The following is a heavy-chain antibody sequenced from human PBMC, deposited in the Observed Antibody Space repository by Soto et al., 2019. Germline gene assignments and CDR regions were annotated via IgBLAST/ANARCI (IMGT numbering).Heavy chain of an antibody. V-gene: IGHV1-18*01. D-gene: IGHD3-22*01. CDR1: GYTFTSYG. CDR3: ARGGTMIVVVQAEPYYYGMDV. Sequence: ASVKVSCKASGYTFTSYGISWVRQAPGQGLEWMGWISAYNGNTNYAQKLQGRVTMTTDTSTSTAYMELRSLRSDDTAVYYCARGGTMIVVVQAEPYYYGMDVWGQGTTVTVSS. CDR2: ISAYNGNT. J-gene: IGHJ6*02.